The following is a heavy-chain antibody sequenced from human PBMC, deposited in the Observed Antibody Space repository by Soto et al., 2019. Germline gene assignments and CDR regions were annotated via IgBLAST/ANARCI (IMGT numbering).Heavy chain of an antibody. CDR2: IIPIFGTA. D-gene: IGHD6-6*01. J-gene: IGHJ5*02. CDR1: GGTFSSYA. CDR3: ATRLRYSSSSAGWFDP. V-gene: IGHV1-69*01. Sequence: QVQLVQSGAEVKKPGSSVKVSCKASGGTFSSYAISWVRQAPRQGLEWMGGIIPIFGTANYAQKFQGRVTITADESTSTAYMELSSLRSEDTAVYYCATRLRYSSSSAGWFDPWGQGTLVTVSS.